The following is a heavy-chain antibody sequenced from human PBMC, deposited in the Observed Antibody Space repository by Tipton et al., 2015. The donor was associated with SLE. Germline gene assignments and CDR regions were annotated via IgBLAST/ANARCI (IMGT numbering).Heavy chain of an antibody. D-gene: IGHD6-6*01. J-gene: IGHJ6*03. CDR1: GGSVSGYF. V-gene: IGHV4-34*01. Sequence: AGLVKPSETLSLSCAVYGGSVSGYFWSWIRQSPGKGLEWLGEINHGGGTNYNPSLKSRVTMLIDTSKNQFSRNLTSVTAADTAVYYCARASSIAARYFYYYMDVWGKGTAVTVSS. CDR3: ARASSIAARYFYYYMDV. CDR2: INHGGGT.